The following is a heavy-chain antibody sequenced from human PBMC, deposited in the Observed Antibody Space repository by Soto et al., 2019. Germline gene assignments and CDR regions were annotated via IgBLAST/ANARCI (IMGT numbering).Heavy chain of an antibody. CDR3: SNGGRHTIFWSLEYFQH. CDR2: ISGSGGST. CDR1: GFTFSSYA. V-gene: IGHV3-23*01. J-gene: IGHJ1*01. Sequence: PWGSLRLSCAASGFTFSSYAMSWVLQAPGKGLEWVSAISGSGGSTYYADSVKGRFTISRDNSKNTLYLQMNSLRAEDTAVYFFSNGGRHTIFWSLEYFQHWGQGTLVTVSS. D-gene: IGHD3-9*01.